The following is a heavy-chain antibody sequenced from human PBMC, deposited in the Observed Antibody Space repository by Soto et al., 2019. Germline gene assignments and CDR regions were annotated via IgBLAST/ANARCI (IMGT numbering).Heavy chain of an antibody. Sequence: SETLSLTCTVSGGSISKNYWSWIRQSPGKGLEWIGNIYHSGTTAYNPSLKSRVSISVDTSKNQFSLRLSSVTAADTAVYYCAREDYYGSGNTIDSWGQGTLVTVSS. J-gene: IGHJ4*02. V-gene: IGHV4-59*01. CDR1: GGSISKNY. CDR3: AREDYYGSGNTIDS. CDR2: IYHSGTT. D-gene: IGHD3-10*01.